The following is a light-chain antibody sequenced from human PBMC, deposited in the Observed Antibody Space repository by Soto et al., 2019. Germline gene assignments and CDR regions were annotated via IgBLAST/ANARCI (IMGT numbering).Light chain of an antibody. CDR1: ISDIGGYNF. J-gene: IGLJ2*01. CDR2: DAN. Sequence: QSVLTQPASVSGSPGQSITISCTGTISDIGGYNFISWYQHNPGKAPKLVIYDANNRPSGISYRFSGSKSGNTASLTISGLQAEDEADYYCAAYTRTTTLVFGGGTKLTVL. CDR3: AAYTRTTTLV. V-gene: IGLV2-14*01.